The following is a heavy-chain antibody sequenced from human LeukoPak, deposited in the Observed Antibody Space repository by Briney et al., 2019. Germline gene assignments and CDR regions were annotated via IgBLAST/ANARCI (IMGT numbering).Heavy chain of an antibody. CDR1: GGSINGFY. J-gene: IGHJ4*02. CDR2: ISYSGIT. Sequence: PSETLSLTCTVSGGSINGFYWSWIRQPPGRRLEWIGYISYSGITYYRPSLKSRLTMSLDTSQNLFSLRLNSVTAADTAIYYCARHVISFGESYSQYSFDSWGQGSLVTVSS. CDR3: ARHVISFGESYSQYSFDS. V-gene: IGHV4-59*08. D-gene: IGHD3-10*01.